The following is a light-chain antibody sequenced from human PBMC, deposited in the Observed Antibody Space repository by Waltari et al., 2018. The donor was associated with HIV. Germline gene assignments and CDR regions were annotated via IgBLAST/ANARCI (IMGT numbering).Light chain of an antibody. CDR3: QQYNNWPPWT. V-gene: IGKV3-15*01. CDR2: GAS. J-gene: IGKJ1*01. CDR1: KSVSSN. Sequence: EIVMTQSPATLSVSPGERATLSCRASKSVSSNLAWYQQKPGQDPRLLIYGASTRATGIPARFSGSGSGTEFTLTISSLQSEDFAVYYCQQYNNWPPWTFGQGTKVEIK.